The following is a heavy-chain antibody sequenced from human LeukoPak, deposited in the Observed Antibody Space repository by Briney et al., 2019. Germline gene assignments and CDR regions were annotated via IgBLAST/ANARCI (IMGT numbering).Heavy chain of an antibody. Sequence: GASVKVSCKASGGTFSNYAISWVRQAPGQGLEWMGGIIPIFGTANYAQKFQGRVTITTDESTSTAYMELSSLRSEDTAVYYCASSGLSSSSSNFDYWGQGTLVTVSS. D-gene: IGHD6-6*01. CDR2: IIPIFGTA. CDR3: ASSGLSSSSSNFDY. CDR1: GGTFSNYA. J-gene: IGHJ4*02. V-gene: IGHV1-69*05.